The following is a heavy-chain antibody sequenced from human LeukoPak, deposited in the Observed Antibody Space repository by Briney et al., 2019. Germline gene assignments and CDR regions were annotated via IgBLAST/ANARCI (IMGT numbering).Heavy chain of an antibody. CDR2: IIPIFGTA. J-gene: IGHJ3*02. Sequence: SVKVSCTASGGTFSSYAISWVRQAPGQGLEWMGGIIPIFGTANYAQKFQGRVTITADESTSTAYMELSSLRSEDTAVYYCATEPYYYDSSGYPGAFDIWGQGTMVTVSS. CDR1: GGTFSSYA. V-gene: IGHV1-69*01. CDR3: ATEPYYYDSSGYPGAFDI. D-gene: IGHD3-22*01.